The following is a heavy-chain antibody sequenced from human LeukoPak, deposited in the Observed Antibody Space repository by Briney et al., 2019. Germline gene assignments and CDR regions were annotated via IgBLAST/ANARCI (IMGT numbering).Heavy chain of an antibody. V-gene: IGHV4-30-2*01. J-gene: IGHJ3*02. CDR2: IYQSGTT. Sequence: PPQTLSLTCAVSGGSISSGGYYWSWIRQPPGKALEWIGNIYQSGTTYYNPSLKSRVTISVDRSKNQFSLKLSSVTAADTAVYYCARAFPFDDYGDPDAFDIWGQGTMVTVSS. D-gene: IGHD4-17*01. CDR3: ARAFPFDDYGDPDAFDI. CDR1: GGSISSGGYY.